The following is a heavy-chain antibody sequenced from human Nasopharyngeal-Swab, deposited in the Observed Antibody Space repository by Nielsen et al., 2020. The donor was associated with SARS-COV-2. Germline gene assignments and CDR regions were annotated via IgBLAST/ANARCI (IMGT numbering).Heavy chain of an antibody. CDR2: IYYSGST. J-gene: IGHJ4*02. Sequence: LRLSCTVSGGSISSGDYYWSWIRQPPGKGLEWIGCIYYSGSTYYNPSLKSRVTISVDTSKNQFSLKLSSVTAADTAMYYCARGSTYYYDSTLSEIDYWGQGTLVTVSS. CDR1: GGSISSGDYY. CDR3: ARGSTYYYDSTLSEIDY. D-gene: IGHD3-22*01. V-gene: IGHV4-30-4*01.